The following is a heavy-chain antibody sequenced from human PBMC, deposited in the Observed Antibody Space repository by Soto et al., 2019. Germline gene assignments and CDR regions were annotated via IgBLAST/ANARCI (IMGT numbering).Heavy chain of an antibody. J-gene: IGHJ3*02. Sequence: PGGPLRLSCTSSGCHFSSHVMHWVSQAPGKGLEYVSAMTSNGDGTFYAPPVKGRFTISRDNSKNTLYLQMGSLRAEDMAVYYCVREGLERRTAFDIWGQGTMVTVSS. CDR1: GCHFSSHV. CDR3: VREGLERRTAFDI. CDR2: MTSNGDGT. V-gene: IGHV3-64*01. D-gene: IGHD1-1*01.